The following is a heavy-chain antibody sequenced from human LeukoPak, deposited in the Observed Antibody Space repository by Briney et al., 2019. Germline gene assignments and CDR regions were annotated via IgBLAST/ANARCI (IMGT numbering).Heavy chain of an antibody. V-gene: IGHV3-21*01. D-gene: IGHD3-9*01. CDR3: ARDSYYDILTGYEGFDY. CDR1: GFTFDDYG. CDR2: ISSSSSYI. J-gene: IGHJ4*02. Sequence: PGGSLRLSCAASGFTFDDYGMSWVRQAPGKGLEWVSSISSSSSYIYYADSVKGRFTISRDNAKNSLYLQMNSLRAEDTAVYYCARDSYYDILTGYEGFDYWGQGTLVTVSS.